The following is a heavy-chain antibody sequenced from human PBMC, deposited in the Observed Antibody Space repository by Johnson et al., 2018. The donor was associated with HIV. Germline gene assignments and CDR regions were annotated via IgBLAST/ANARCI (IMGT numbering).Heavy chain of an antibody. CDR1: GFTFSFYA. CDR2: ILYDGSNK. D-gene: IGHD3-22*01. CDR3: ARGYNYDSSGSDDAFDI. J-gene: IGHJ3*02. Sequence: QMQLVESGGGVAQPGRSLRLSCAASGFTFSFYAMHWVRQAPGKGLEWVALILYDGSNKYYADSVKGRFTISRDNSKNKLSLQMNSLRAEDTAVYYCARGYNYDSSGSDDAFDIWGQGTMVTVSS. V-gene: IGHV3-30-3*01.